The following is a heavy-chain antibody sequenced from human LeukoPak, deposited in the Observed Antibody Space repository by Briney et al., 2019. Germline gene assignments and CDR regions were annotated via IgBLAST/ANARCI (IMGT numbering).Heavy chain of an antibody. J-gene: IGHJ6*02. CDR3: ARENYVSYYYGMDV. V-gene: IGHV3-30-3*01. Sequence: GGSLRLSCAASGFTFSSYTMHWVRQAPGKGLEWVAVISYDGSNKYYADSVKGRFTISRGNSKNTLYLQMSSLRAEDTALYHCARENYVSYYYGMDVWGQGTTVTVSS. CDR1: GFTFSSYT. CDR2: ISYDGSNK. D-gene: IGHD1-7*01.